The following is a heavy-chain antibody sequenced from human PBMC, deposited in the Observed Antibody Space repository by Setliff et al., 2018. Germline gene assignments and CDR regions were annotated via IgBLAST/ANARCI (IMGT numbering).Heavy chain of an antibody. CDR1: GFTFSSYA. V-gene: IGHV3-23*01. Sequence: ETLSLSCAASGFTFSSYAMSWVRQAPGKGLEWVSGINWNGGSTYSADSVKGRFTISRDNSKNTLYLQMNSLRAEDTAVYYCAKTRGSNWNFFCYMDVWGKGTTVTVSS. D-gene: IGHD1-1*01. J-gene: IGHJ6*03. CDR2: INWNGGST. CDR3: AKTRGSNWNFFCYMDV.